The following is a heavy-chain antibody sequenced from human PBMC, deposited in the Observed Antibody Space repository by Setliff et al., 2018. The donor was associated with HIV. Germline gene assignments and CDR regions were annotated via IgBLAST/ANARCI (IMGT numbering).Heavy chain of an antibody. V-gene: IGHV1-2*02. D-gene: IGHD7-27*01. CDR2: ISPYDLSE. J-gene: IGHJ4*02. CDR1: GYTFIDYF. Sequence: ASVKVSCKASGYTFIDYFIHWVRQAPGQGPEWMGWISPYDLSERTSQRFRGRVTMTRDTSINTAYLDLSGLASDDTAVYYCARQFSNSFDSWGQGTLVTVSS. CDR3: ARQFSNSFDS.